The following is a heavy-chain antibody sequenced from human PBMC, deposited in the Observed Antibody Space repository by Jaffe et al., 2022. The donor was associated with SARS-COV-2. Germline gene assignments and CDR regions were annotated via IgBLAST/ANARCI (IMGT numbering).Heavy chain of an antibody. CDR1: GFTFSSYG. CDR2: IWYDGSNK. V-gene: IGHV3-33*01. Sequence: QVQLVESGGGVVQPGRSLRLSCAASGFTFSSYGMHWVRQAPGKGLEWVAVIWYDGSNKYYADSVKGRFTISRDNSKNTLYLQMNSLRAEDTAVYYCARCITIFSGPRYYYYYYGMDVWGQGTTVTVSS. D-gene: IGHD3-9*01. J-gene: IGHJ6*02. CDR3: ARCITIFSGPRYYYYYYGMDV.